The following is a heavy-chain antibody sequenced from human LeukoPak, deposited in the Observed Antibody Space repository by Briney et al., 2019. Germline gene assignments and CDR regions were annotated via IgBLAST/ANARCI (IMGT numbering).Heavy chain of an antibody. CDR2: IYSGGST. Sequence: GGSLRLSCAASGFTFSSYSMNWVRQAPGKGLEWVSVIYSGGSTYYADSVKGRFTISRDNSKNTLYLQMNSLRAEDTAVYYCASDFDAFNIWGQGTMVTVSS. CDR3: ASDFDAFNI. CDR1: GFTFSSYS. V-gene: IGHV3-53*01. J-gene: IGHJ3*02.